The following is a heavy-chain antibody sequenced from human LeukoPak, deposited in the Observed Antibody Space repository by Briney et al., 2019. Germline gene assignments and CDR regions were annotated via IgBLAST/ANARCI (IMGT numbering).Heavy chain of an antibody. Sequence: GGSLRLSCAASGFTFSGSAMHWVRQASGKGLEWVGRNRSKANSYATAYAASVKGRFTISRDDSKNTAYLQMNSLKTEDTAVYYCTRHFTAAGYWGQGTLVTVSS. D-gene: IGHD6-13*01. CDR2: NRSKANSYAT. CDR3: TRHFTAAGY. J-gene: IGHJ4*02. CDR1: GFTFSGSA. V-gene: IGHV3-73*01.